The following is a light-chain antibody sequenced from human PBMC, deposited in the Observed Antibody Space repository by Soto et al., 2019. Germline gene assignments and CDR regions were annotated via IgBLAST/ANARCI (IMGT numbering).Light chain of an antibody. J-gene: IGKJ5*01. V-gene: IGKV1-5*03. CDR2: KAS. CDR3: QQYNSYPIT. CDR1: QSISSW. Sequence: DIQMTQSPSTLSASVGDRVTITCRASQSISSWLAWYQQKPGKAPKLLIYKASSLESGVPSRFSGSGSGTELTITISSLQPDDVATYYCQQYNSYPITFGQGTRLEIK.